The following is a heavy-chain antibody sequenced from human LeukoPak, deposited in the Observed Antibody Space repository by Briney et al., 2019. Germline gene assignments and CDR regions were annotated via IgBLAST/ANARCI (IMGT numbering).Heavy chain of an antibody. CDR1: GFTVSSNY. D-gene: IGHD6-19*01. CDR3: ARGAGWNYFEY. V-gene: IGHV3-66*02. J-gene: IGHJ4*02. CDR2: SYSGGST. Sequence: GGSLRLSCAASGFTVSSNYMSWVRQAPGKGLEWVSVSYSGGSTYYADSVQGRFTISRDNSKNTVHLQMNSLRAEDTAVYYCARGAGWNYFEYWGQGTLVTVSS.